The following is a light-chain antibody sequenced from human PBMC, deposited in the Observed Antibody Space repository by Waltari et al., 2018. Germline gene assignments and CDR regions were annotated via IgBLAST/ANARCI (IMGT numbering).Light chain of an antibody. J-gene: IGKJ4*01. CDR1: QGISSC. V-gene: IGKV1-12*01. Sequence: DIQMTQSPSSLSASVGDRVTITCRASQGISSCLAWYQQKPGKAPELLSYAASSFQSGVPSRFSGSGSGTEFTLTISSLQPEDFATYYCQQAYSFPLTFGGGTKVEIK. CDR3: QQAYSFPLT. CDR2: AAS.